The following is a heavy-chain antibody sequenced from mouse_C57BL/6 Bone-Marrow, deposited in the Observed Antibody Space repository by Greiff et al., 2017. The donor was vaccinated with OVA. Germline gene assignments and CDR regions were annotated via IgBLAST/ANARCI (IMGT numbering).Heavy chain of an antibody. CDR1: GYTFTSYW. Sequence: QVQLKQPGAELVKPGASVKLSCKASGYTFTSYWMQWVKQRPGQGLEWIGEIDPSDSYTNYNQKFKGKATLTVDTSSSTAYMQLSSLTSEDSAVYYCARWRLREFAYWGQGTLVTVSA. J-gene: IGHJ3*01. V-gene: IGHV1-50*01. CDR3: ARWRLREFAY. CDR2: IDPSDSYT. D-gene: IGHD2-4*01.